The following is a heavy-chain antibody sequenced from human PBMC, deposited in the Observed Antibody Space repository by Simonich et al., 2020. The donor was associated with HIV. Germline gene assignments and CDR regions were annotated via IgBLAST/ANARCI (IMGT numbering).Heavy chain of an antibody. CDR1: GYTFTDNP. CDR2: INPNSGGT. CDR3: AREGEMLDDAFDI. V-gene: IGHV1-2*07. J-gene: IGHJ3*02. Sequence: QVQLVQSGAEVKNPGASVKVSCKASGYTFTDNPMHWVRQAPGQGLESMGWINPNSGGTDYANRFKGRVTMTRDTSMSTAYMELSRLKSDDTAVYFCAREGEMLDDAFDIWGQGTLVTVSS. D-gene: IGHD1-1*01.